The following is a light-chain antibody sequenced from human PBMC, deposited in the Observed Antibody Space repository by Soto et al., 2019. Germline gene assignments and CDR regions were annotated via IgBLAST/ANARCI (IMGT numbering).Light chain of an antibody. J-gene: IGKJ5*01. Sequence: EIVLTQSPATLSLSPGERATLSCRASQSVSSYLAWYQQKPCQAPRLLMYGTSNRATGIPDRFSGSGSGTDFTLTISRLEPEDFAVYYCQQYGSSPTFGQGTRLEI. V-gene: IGKV3-20*01. CDR1: QSVSSY. CDR3: QQYGSSPT. CDR2: GTS.